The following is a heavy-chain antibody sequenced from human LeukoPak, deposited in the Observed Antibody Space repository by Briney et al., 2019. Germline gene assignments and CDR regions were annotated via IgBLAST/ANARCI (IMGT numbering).Heavy chain of an antibody. D-gene: IGHD6-19*01. J-gene: IGHJ4*02. V-gene: IGHV4-59*12. CDR3: ASLVYSSGWYFDY. CDR2: IYYSGST. CDR1: GGSISSYY. Sequence: TSSETLSLTCTVSGGSISSYYWSWIRQPPGKGLEWIGYIYYSGSTYYNPSLKSRVTISVDTSKNQFSLKLSSVTAADTAVYYCASLVYSSGWYFDYWGQGTLVTVSS.